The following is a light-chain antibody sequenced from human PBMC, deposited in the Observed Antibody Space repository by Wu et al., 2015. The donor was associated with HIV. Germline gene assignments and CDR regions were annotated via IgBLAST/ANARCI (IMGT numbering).Light chain of an antibody. CDR2: GAS. Sequence: EIVLTQSPGTLSLSPGERATLSCRASQSVSSSYLAWYQQKPGQAPRLLIYGASSRATGIPDRFSGSGSGTDFTLTISRLEPEDFAVYYCQQXGSSPLLTFGGGTKVEIK. CDR1: QSVSSSY. CDR3: QQXGSSPLLT. V-gene: IGKV3-20*01. J-gene: IGKJ4*01.